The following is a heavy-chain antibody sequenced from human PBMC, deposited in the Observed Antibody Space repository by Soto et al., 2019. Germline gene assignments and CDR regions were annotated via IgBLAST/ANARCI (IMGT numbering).Heavy chain of an antibody. CDR3: ATEGVVGPQPYYLDY. D-gene: IGHD1-26*01. CDR1: GFTFSGYV. CDR2: ISYDGSNK. J-gene: IGHJ4*02. V-gene: IGHV3-30*03. Sequence: GGPLRLSCAASGFTFSGYVMHWVRQAPGKGLEWVAVISYDGSNKYYADSVKGRFTISRDNSKNTLYLQMNSLRAEDTAVYYCATEGVVGPQPYYLDYWGQGTLVTVSS.